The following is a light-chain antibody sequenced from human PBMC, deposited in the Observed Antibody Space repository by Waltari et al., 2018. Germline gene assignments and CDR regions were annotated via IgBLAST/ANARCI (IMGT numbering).Light chain of an antibody. CDR1: DSDVGAYNF. Sequence: QSALTPPASVPGSPGQSIPISCTGTDSDVGAYNFVSWYRQHPGKAPHLIIYEVSERPPGISDRFSGSKSDNTASLTISGLQADDEAVYYCSSYTTSNAPGVFGTGTKVTVL. V-gene: IGLV2-14*01. J-gene: IGLJ1*01. CDR3: SSYTTSNAPGV. CDR2: EVS.